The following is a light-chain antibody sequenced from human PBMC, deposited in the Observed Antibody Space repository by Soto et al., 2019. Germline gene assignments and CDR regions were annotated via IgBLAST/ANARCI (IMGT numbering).Light chain of an antibody. V-gene: IGKV3-15*01. CDR1: QSISSD. CDR2: GAS. Sequence: EIVMTQSPATLSVSPGERATLSCRASQSISSDLAWYQQKPGQAPRLLIYGASTRATDIPARIRGSGSGPDFAPTFSSLQSEDFAVHHSQQYTEWPPQSSFGQGTKLEVK. CDR3: QQYTEWPPQSS. J-gene: IGKJ2*01.